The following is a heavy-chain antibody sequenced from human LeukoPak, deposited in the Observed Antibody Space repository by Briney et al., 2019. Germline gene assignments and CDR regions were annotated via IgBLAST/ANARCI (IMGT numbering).Heavy chain of an antibody. Sequence: GSSVKVSCKASGGTFSSYAISWVRQAPGQGLEWMGGIIPIFGTANYAQKFQGRVTITADKSTSTAYMELSSLRSEDTAVYYCARDGGTGYCSSTSCHPILYWGQGTLATVSS. J-gene: IGHJ4*02. CDR2: IIPIFGTA. V-gene: IGHV1-69*06. CDR3: ARDGGTGYCSSTSCHPILY. D-gene: IGHD2-2*01. CDR1: GGTFSSYA.